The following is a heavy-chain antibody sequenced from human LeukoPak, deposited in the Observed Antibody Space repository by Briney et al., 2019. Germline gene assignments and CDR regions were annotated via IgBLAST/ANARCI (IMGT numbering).Heavy chain of an antibody. Sequence: SETLSLTCTVSGGSISSGDYYWSWIRQPPGKGLEWIGYIYYSGSTYYNPSLKSRVTISVDTSKNQFSLKLSSVTAADTAAYYCARDRRGVGATQPWGQGTLVTVSS. J-gene: IGHJ5*02. CDR1: GGSISSGDYY. D-gene: IGHD1-26*01. CDR3: ARDRRGVGATQP. V-gene: IGHV4-30-4*08. CDR2: IYYSGST.